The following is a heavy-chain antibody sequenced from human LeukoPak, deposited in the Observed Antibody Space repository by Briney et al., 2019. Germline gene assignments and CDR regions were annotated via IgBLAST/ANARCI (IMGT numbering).Heavy chain of an antibody. CDR2: LFTGGNA. V-gene: IGHV4-4*07. CDR1: GDPMNGYY. D-gene: IGHD5-12*01. Sequence: SETLSLTCSVSGDPMNGYYWIWIRQTAGKGLEWIGRLFTGGNAECNPSLKSRVTMSVGTSKSQFSLKLTSVTAADTAIYYCARGLRWDSGNDWGPEHWGQGVLVTVSS. J-gene: IGHJ4*02. CDR3: ARGLRWDSGNDWGPEH.